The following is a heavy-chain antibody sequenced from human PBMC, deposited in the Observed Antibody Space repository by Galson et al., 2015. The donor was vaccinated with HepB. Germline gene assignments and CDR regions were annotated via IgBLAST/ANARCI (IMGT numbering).Heavy chain of an antibody. J-gene: IGHJ4*02. D-gene: IGHD5/OR15-5a*01. CDR2: ISSQSDTI. CDR3: ARGPSVGHYYDY. Sequence: SLRLSCAASGFTFSRSPMNWVRQTPGKGLERVSWISSQSDTIYYTASVKGRFTISRDNADNSLYLQMNNLRDEDAAVYFCARGPSVGHYYDYWGQGTLVAVSS. CDR1: GFTFSRSP. V-gene: IGHV3-48*02.